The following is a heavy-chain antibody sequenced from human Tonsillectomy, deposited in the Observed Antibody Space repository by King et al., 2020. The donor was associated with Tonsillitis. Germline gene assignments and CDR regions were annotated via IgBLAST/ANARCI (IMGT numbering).Heavy chain of an antibody. V-gene: IGHV4-30-4*07. Sequence: VQLQESGPGLVNPSQTLSLTCAVSGGSISSGGYSWSWIRQPPGKGLEWIGYIYYGGDTYYNPSLKHRVTISVDTSKNQFSLKVSSVTAADTAVYYCARDVEAYCSGGSCYYNGMDVWGQGTTVTVSS. D-gene: IGHD2-15*01. CDR1: GGSISSGGYS. J-gene: IGHJ6*02. CDR3: ARDVEAYCSGGSCYYNGMDV. CDR2: IYYGGDT.